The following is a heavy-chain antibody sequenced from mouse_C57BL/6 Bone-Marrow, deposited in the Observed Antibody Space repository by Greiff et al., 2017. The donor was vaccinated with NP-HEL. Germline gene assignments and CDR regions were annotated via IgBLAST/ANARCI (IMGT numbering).Heavy chain of an antibody. CDR2: IDPSDSYT. Sequence: QVQLQQSGAELVKPGASVKLSCKASGYTFTSYWMQWVKQRPGQGLEWIGEIDPSDSYTNYNQKFKGKATLTVDTSSSTAYMQLSSLTSEDSAVYYCARSILHYFDYWGQGTTLTVSS. CDR1: GYTFTSYW. CDR3: ARSILHYFDY. V-gene: IGHV1-50*01. J-gene: IGHJ2*01.